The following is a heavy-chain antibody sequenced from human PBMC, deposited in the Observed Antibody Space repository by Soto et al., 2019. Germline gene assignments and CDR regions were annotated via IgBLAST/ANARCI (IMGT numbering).Heavy chain of an antibody. CDR3: ARLNTITIFGVVTMGDAFDI. Sequence: GGSLRLSCAASGFTCSSYAMSWVRQAPGKGLEWVSAISGSGGSTYYADSVKGRFTISRDNSKNTLYLQMNSLRAEDTAVYYCARLNTITIFGVVTMGDAFDIWGQGTMVPVSS. CDR2: ISGSGGST. V-gene: IGHV3-23*01. D-gene: IGHD3-3*01. J-gene: IGHJ3*02. CDR1: GFTCSSYA.